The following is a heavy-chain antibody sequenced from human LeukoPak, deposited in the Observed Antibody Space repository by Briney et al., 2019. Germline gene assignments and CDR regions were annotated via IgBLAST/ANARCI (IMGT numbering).Heavy chain of an antibody. CDR2: ISGSGGST. CDR3: AKGGGYCSSTSCYKFDY. CDR1: GFTFSSYA. D-gene: IGHD2-2*02. J-gene: IGHJ4*02. V-gene: IGHV3-23*01. Sequence: GGSLRLSCAASGFTFSSYAMSWVRQAPGKGLEWVSAISGSGGSTYYADSVKGRFTISRDNSKNTLYLQMNSLRAEDTALYYCAKGGGYCSSTSCYKFDYWGQGTLVTVSS.